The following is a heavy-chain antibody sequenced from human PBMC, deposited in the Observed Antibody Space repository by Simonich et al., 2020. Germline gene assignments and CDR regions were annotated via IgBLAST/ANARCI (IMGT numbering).Heavy chain of an antibody. CDR2: NNPNRGGT. Sequence: QVQLVQSGAEVKKPGASVKVSCKASGYTFTGYYMHWVLQAPGQGLGWMGRNNPNRGGTNYAQKFQGRVTMTRDTSISTAYMELSRLRSDDTAVYYCASGWDWGFSHMSDYWGQGTLVTVSS. D-gene: IGHD7-27*01. CDR1: GYTFTGYY. V-gene: IGHV1-2*02. J-gene: IGHJ4*02. CDR3: ASGWDWGFSHMSDY.